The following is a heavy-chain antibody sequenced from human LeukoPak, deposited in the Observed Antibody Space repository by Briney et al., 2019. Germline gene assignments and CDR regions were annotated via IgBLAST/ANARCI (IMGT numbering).Heavy chain of an antibody. CDR3: ATERGGYFDY. J-gene: IGHJ4*02. D-gene: IGHD3-16*01. CDR1: GYTFTSYY. CDR2: INPSGGST. Sequence: ASVKVSCKASGYTFTSYYMHWVRQAPGQGLEWMGIINPSGGSTSYAQKFQGRVTMTRDTSTSTAYMELSSLRSEDTAVYYCATERGGYFDYWGQGTLVTVSS. V-gene: IGHV1-46*01.